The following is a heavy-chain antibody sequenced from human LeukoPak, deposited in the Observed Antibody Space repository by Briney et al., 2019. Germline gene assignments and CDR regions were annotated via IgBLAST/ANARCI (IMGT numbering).Heavy chain of an antibody. D-gene: IGHD2-21*02. Sequence: EASVKVSCKASGYTFTSYGISWVRQAPGQGLEWMGWISAYNGNTNYAQKLQGRVTMTTDTSTSTAYMELRSLRSDDTAVYYCARDRGSYCGGDCHFDYWGQGTLVTVPS. J-gene: IGHJ4*02. CDR1: GYTFTSYG. V-gene: IGHV1-18*01. CDR2: ISAYNGNT. CDR3: ARDRGSYCGGDCHFDY.